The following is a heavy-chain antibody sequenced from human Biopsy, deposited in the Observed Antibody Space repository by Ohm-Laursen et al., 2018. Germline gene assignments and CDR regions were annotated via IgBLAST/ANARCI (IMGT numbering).Heavy chain of an antibody. CDR1: GFRFSLYS. CDR3: ATDFGYCGNNVCSSDFYYGMDV. CDR2: IKNSENYT. J-gene: IGHJ6*02. Sequence: SLRLSCAASGFRFSLYSMNWVRLAPGKGLEWVSSIKNSENYTYYADSVKGRFIISRDNAKNSLYLQMNGLRVEDTAVYYCATDFGYCGNNVCSSDFYYGMDVWGQGTTVTVSS. D-gene: IGHD5/OR15-5a*01. V-gene: IGHV3-21*01.